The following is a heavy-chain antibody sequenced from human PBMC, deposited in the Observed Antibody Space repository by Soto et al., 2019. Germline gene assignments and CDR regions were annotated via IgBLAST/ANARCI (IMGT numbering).Heavy chain of an antibody. J-gene: IGHJ4*02. CDR2: IFGNGGGI. V-gene: IGHV3-23*01. CDR3: ARADGLVPAAPADY. Sequence: QPGGSLRLSCAASGFTFYIYAMSWFRQAPGKGLEWVSGIFGNGGGISYADSVKGRFTISRDNSNNILYLQMNSLRAEDTAVYYCARADGLVPAAPADYWGQGTLVTVSS. CDR1: GFTFYIYA. D-gene: IGHD2-2*01.